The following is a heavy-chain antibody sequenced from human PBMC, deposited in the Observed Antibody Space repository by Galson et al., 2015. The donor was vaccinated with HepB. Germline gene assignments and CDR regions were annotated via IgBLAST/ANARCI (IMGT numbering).Heavy chain of an antibody. CDR3: AKFQGNRSPYDMDV. D-gene: IGHD3-10*01. CDR2: ISGSAAMT. CDR1: GFTFSSYA. Sequence: SLRLSCAASGFTFSSYAMSWVRQAPGKGLECVSGISGSAAMTYYVDSVKGRFTISRDNSKKMLYLQMNSLRAEDTAVYYCAKFQGNRSPYDMDVWGQGTTVTVSS. V-gene: IGHV3-23*01. J-gene: IGHJ6*02.